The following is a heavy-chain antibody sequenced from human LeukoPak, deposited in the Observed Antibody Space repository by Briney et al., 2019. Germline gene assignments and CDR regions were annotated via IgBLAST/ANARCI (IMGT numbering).Heavy chain of an antibody. CDR3: ARVLWFGQLETFDY. V-gene: IGHV6-1*01. D-gene: IGHD3-10*01. J-gene: IGHJ4*02. Sequence: SQTLSLTCAISGDSVSRNTAAWNWLRQSPSRGLEWLGRTYYRSKLYTDYAESVKSLITINSDTSKNQFSLHLNSVTPEDTAVYYCARVLWFGQLETFDYWGQGTLVTVSS. CDR2: TYYRSKLYT. CDR1: GDSVSRNTAA.